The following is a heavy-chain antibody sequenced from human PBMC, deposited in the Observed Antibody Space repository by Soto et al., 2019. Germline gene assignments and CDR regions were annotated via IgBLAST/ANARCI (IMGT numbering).Heavy chain of an antibody. CDR3: ARVVGYCSDGNCYFDL. CDR2: IYHSGST. J-gene: IGHJ4*02. Sequence: QVQLQESGPGLVRPSGTLSLTCAVSGGSISSTNWWSWVRQPPGQGLEWIGEIYHSGSTNYNPSLKSRGTISVDKSKNQFSLMLTSVTAADTAVYYCARVVGYCSDGNCYFDLWGQGALVTVSS. D-gene: IGHD2-15*01. V-gene: IGHV4-4*02. CDR1: GGSISSTNW.